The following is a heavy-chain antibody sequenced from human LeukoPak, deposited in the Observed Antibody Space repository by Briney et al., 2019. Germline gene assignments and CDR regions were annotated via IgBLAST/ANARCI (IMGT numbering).Heavy chain of an antibody. CDR3: ATPPVGSWYSRPMDV. J-gene: IGHJ6*02. V-gene: IGHV3-23*01. D-gene: IGHD6-13*01. CDR2: ISGSGGST. Sequence: TGGSLRLSCAASGFTFSSYAMSWVRQAPGKGLEWVAAISGSGGSTYYADSVKGRFTISRDNSKNTLYLQMNSLRAEDTAVYYCATPPVGSWYSRPMDVWGQGTTVTVSS. CDR1: GFTFSSYA.